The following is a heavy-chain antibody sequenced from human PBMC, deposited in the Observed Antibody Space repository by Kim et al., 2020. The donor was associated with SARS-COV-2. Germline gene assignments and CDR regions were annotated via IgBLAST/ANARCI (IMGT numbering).Heavy chain of an antibody. Sequence: GGSLRLSCAASRYISSSYEVNWVRQAPGEGLEWVAYSSSSGGTIYADFVKGRFTIFRDNAKNSLYLQMNSLRVEDTAVYYCVKDGWGGFGYWGQGTLVTVSP. J-gene: IGHJ4*02. CDR3: VKDGWGGFGY. V-gene: IGHV3-48*03. D-gene: IGHD6-25*01. CDR1: RYISSSYE. CDR2: SSSSGGT.